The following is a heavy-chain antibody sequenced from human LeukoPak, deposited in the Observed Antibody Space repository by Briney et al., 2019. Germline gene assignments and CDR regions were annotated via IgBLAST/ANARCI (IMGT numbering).Heavy chain of an antibody. J-gene: IGHJ3*02. CDR2: ISYDGSNK. CDR1: GFTFSSYG. Sequence: GGSLRLSCAASGFTFSSYGMHWVRQAPGKGLEWVAVISYDGSNKYYADSVKGRFTISRDNSKNTLYLQMNSLRAEDTAVYYCARDSALIVVNAFDIWGQGTMVTVSS. D-gene: IGHD3-22*01. V-gene: IGHV3-30*03. CDR3: ARDSALIVVNAFDI.